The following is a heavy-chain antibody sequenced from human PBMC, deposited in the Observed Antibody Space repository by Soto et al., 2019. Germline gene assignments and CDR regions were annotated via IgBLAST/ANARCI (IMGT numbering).Heavy chain of an antibody. D-gene: IGHD6-13*01. CDR1: GFTFSSYA. J-gene: IGHJ3*02. CDR2: ISGSGGST. V-gene: IGHV3-23*01. Sequence: GGSLRLSCAASGFTFSSYAMSWVRQAPGKGLEWVSAISGSGGSTYYADSVKGRFTISRDNSKNTLYLQMNSLRAEDTAVYYCAKRGTCWYWHPQKAFDIRGQGTMVTVS. CDR3: AKRGTCWYWHPQKAFDI.